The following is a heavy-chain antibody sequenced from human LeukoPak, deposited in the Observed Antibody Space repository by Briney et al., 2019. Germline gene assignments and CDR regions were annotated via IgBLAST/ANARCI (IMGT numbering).Heavy chain of an antibody. J-gene: IGHJ4*02. Sequence: GGSLRLSCSASGFTFSRYGMNWVRQAPGKGLEWVAVISYDGSNKYYADSVKGRFTVSRDNSKNTLYLQVNSLRVEDTAVYYCAKVRWDNSGWYYSDSWGQGTLVTVSS. V-gene: IGHV3-30*18. CDR2: ISYDGSNK. CDR3: AKVRWDNSGWYYSDS. CDR1: GFTFSRYG. D-gene: IGHD6-19*01.